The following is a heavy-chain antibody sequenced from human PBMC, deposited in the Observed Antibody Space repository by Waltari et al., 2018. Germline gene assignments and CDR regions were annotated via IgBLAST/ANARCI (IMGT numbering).Heavy chain of an antibody. V-gene: IGHV4-31*03. CDR2: IYYSGST. D-gene: IGHD1-26*01. J-gene: IGHJ5*02. Sequence: QVQLQESGPGLVKPSQTLSLTCTVSGGSISSGGYYWSWIRQHPGKGLEWIGYIYYSGSTDYNPSLKSRVTRSVDTSKNQFSLKLSSVTAADTAVYYCARVRSGSYYKDWFDPWGQGTLVIVSS. CDR3: ARVRSGSYYKDWFDP. CDR1: GGSISSGGYY.